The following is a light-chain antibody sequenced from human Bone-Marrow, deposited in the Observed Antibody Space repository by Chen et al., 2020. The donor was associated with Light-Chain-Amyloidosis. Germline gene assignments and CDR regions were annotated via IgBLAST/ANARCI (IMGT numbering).Light chain of an antibody. CDR3: QSADSSGTYEVI. V-gene: IGLV3-25*03. Sequence: SYELTQPPSVSVSPGQTARITCSGDDLPTKYAYWYQQKPGQAPVLVIHRDTERPSGISEGFSGSSSGATATLTINGVQAEDEADYHCQSADSSGTYEVIFGGGTKLTVL. J-gene: IGLJ2*01. CDR1: DLPTKY. CDR2: RDT.